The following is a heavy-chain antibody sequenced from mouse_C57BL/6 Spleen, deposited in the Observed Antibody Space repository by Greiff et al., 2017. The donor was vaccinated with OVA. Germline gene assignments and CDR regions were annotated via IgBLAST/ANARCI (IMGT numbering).Heavy chain of an antibody. CDR2: IDPSDSYT. V-gene: IGHV1-59*01. CDR3: AREGSSGYVGGYY. Sequence: QVQLQQPGAELVRPGTSVKLSCKASGYTFTSYWMHWVKQRPGQGLEWIGVIDPSDSYTNYNQKFKGKATLTVDTSSSTAYMQLSSLTSEDSAVYYCAREGSSGYVGGYYWGQGTTLTVSS. J-gene: IGHJ2*01. CDR1: GYTFTSYW. D-gene: IGHD3-2*02.